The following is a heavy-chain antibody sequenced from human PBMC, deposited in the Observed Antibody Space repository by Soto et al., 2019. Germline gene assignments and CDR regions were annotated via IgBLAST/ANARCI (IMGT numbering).Heavy chain of an antibody. V-gene: IGHV3-30*04. J-gene: IGHJ4*02. D-gene: IGHD5-12*01. CDR3: AKAQGGDSGYDFMFDY. CDR1: GFTFSSYA. CDR2: VSYDGSNK. Sequence: QVQLVESGGGVVQPGRSLSLSCAASGFTFSSYAMHWVRQAPGKGLEWVAVVSYDGSNKYYTDSVKGRFTISRDNSKNTVYLQMNSLGREDTAVYYCAKAQGGDSGYDFMFDYWGQGTLVTVSS.